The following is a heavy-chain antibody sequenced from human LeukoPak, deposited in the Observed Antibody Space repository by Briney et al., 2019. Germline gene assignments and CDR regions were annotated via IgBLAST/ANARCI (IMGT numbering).Heavy chain of an antibody. CDR3: AKVLGYCSSTSCYYDY. CDR2: IRYDGSNK. Sequence: GGSLRLSCAASGFTFSSYGMHWVRQAPGKGLEWVAFIRYDGSNKYYADSVKGRFTISRDNSKNTLYLQMNSLGAEDTAVYYCAKVLGYCSSTSCYYDYWGQGTLVTVSS. D-gene: IGHD2-2*01. J-gene: IGHJ4*02. CDR1: GFTFSSYG. V-gene: IGHV3-30*02.